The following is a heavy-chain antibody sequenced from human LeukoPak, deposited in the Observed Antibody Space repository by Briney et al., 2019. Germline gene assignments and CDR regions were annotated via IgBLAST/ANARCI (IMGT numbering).Heavy chain of an antibody. Sequence: SETLSLTCTVSGGSISSGSYYWSWIRQPAGKGLEWIGRFYTSGSTNYNPSLKSRVTISVDTSKNQFSLKLNSVTAADTAVYFCARRAYSAAYWKHFDYWGQGTLVTVSS. CDR3: ARRAYSAAYWKHFDY. J-gene: IGHJ4*02. CDR1: GGSISSGSYY. CDR2: FYTSGST. V-gene: IGHV4-61*02. D-gene: IGHD1-1*01.